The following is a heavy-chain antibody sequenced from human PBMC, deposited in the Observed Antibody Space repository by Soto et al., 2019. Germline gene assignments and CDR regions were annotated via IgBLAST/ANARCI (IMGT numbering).Heavy chain of an antibody. Sequence: QVQLVQSGAEVKKPGASVKVSCRTSGYTFSGFYIHWVRQAPGQGLESMGWIYPDSGGTDYAQKFQGRVTMTRDTSISTAFMELSRLRSDDTAVYYCRVTGVSEVDYWGQGTLVTVSS. D-gene: IGHD2-8*01. CDR1: GYTFSGFY. V-gene: IGHV1-2*02. J-gene: IGHJ4*02. CDR3: RVTGVSEVDY. CDR2: IYPDSGGT.